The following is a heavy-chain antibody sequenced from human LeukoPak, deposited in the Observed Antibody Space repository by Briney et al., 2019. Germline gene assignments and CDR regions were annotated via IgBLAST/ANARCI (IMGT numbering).Heavy chain of an antibody. CDR3: ARAAADTIGYFQH. CDR1: GFTFSDYY. J-gene: IGHJ1*01. CDR2: ISSSGSTI. D-gene: IGHD6-13*01. Sequence: GGSLRLSCAASGFTFSDYYMSWIRQAPGKGLEWISYISSSGSTIYYADSVKGRFTISRDNAKNSLYLRMNSLRAEDTAVYYCARAAADTIGYFQHWGQGTLVTVSS. V-gene: IGHV3-11*01.